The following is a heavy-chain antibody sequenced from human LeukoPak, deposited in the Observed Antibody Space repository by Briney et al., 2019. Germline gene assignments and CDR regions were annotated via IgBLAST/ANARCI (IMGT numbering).Heavy chain of an antibody. Sequence: SETLSLTCTVSGASVTDYYWSWIRQSPGKGWECSSYIHHSGNSDYNPSLRRRVTTSLDTYKNQFSLNLISVTAADTGVYYCTRGHWGLQSWSQGTLVTVSS. D-gene: IGHD7-27*01. CDR3: TRGHWGLQS. V-gene: IGHV4-59*02. J-gene: IGHJ5*02. CDR2: IHHSGNS. CDR1: GASVTDYY.